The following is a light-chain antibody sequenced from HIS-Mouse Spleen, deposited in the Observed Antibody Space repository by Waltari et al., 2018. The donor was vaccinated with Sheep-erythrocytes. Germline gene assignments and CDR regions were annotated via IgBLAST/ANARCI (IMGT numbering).Light chain of an antibody. CDR2: AAS. J-gene: IGKJ3*01. CDR3: QQSYSTPQFT. Sequence: DIQMTQSPSSLSASVGDRVTITCRASQSISSYLNWYQQKPGKAPNLLIYAASSLQSGVPSRFSGSGSETDFTLTISSLQPEDFATYYCQQSYSTPQFTFGPGTKVDIK. V-gene: IGKV1-39*01. CDR1: QSISSY.